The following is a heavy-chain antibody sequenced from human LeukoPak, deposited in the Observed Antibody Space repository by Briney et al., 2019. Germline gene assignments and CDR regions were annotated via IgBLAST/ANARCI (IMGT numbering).Heavy chain of an antibody. Sequence: GPVKVSCKASGYTFTGYYMHWVRQAPGQGLEWMGWINPNSGGTNYAQKFQGRVTMTRDTSISTAYMELSRLRSDDTAVYYRARAKQQLAPVNWFDPWGQGTLVTVSS. CDR1: GYTFTGYY. CDR2: INPNSGGT. CDR3: ARAKQQLAPVNWFDP. D-gene: IGHD6-13*01. V-gene: IGHV1-2*02. J-gene: IGHJ5*02.